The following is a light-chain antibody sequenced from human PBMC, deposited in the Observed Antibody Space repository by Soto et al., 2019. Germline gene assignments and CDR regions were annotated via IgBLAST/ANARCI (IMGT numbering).Light chain of an antibody. CDR1: QSIRSY. V-gene: IGKV3-11*01. CDR3: QKSGDWTLT. CDR2: DAS. Sequence: IVLTQSPATLSLSPGERATLSCSASQSIRSYLAWYQQKPGQPPSLLIYDASNRATGIPAKFSASGSGTDFALTISSLEPEDFAVYSCQKSGDWTLTFGGGTK. J-gene: IGKJ4*01.